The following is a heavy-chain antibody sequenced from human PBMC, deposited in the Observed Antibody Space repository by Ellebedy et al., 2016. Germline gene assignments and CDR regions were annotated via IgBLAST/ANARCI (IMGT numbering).Heavy chain of an antibody. D-gene: IGHD2-8*02. CDR1: GYSINNGYS. Sequence: SETLSLXCTVSGYSINNGYSWGWIRPPPGKGLEWIGSIYHSGSTYYNPSLKSRVTISLDTSKNQFSLKLSSVTASDTAVYYCAKGGKLWSGTSYHFDYWGQGTLVAVSS. CDR3: AKGGKLWSGTSYHFDY. V-gene: IGHV4-38-2*02. J-gene: IGHJ4*02. CDR2: IYHSGST.